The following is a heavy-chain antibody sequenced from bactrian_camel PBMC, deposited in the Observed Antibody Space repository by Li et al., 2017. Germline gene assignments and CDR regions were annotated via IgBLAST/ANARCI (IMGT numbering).Heavy chain of an antibody. J-gene: IGHJ4*01. V-gene: IGHV3S40*01. Sequence: DVQLVESGGDLVQPGGSLRLSCAVSDLRASGYLMSWFRQAPGKGLEWVSTIGSGDATSYSPDSVKGRFTVSRDDAKTTVYLQMNSLKSEDTALYYCATGDVPYYWGQGTQVTVS. CDR1: DLRASGYL. CDR2: IGSGDATS. CDR3: ATGDVPYY. D-gene: IGHD7*01.